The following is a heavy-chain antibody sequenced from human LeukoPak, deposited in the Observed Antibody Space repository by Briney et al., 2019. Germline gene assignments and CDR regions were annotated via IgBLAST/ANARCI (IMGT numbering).Heavy chain of an antibody. Sequence: PSETLSLTCAVYGGSFSGYYWSWIRQPPGKGLEWIGEINHSGSTNYNPSLKSRVTISVDTSKNQFSLKLSSVTAADTAVYYCARGTGTMVRGVISSYYDVDVWGKGTTVTVSS. J-gene: IGHJ6*03. CDR3: ARGTGTMVRGVISSYYDVDV. V-gene: IGHV4-34*01. CDR1: GGSFSGYY. D-gene: IGHD3-10*01. CDR2: INHSGST.